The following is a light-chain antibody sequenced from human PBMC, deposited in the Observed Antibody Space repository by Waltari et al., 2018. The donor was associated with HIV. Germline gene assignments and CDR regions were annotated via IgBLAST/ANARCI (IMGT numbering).Light chain of an antibody. CDR1: RGYRNYK. J-gene: IGLJ3*02. CDR2: VGTGGIVG. Sequence: QPVLTQPPSASASLGASVTPTCTLSRGYRNYKVDWYQQGPGKGPRFVMRVGTGGIVGSKGDGIPDRFSVLGSGLNRYLTIKNIQEEDESDYHCGADHGSGSNFVRVFGGGTKLTVL. CDR3: GADHGSGSNFVRV. V-gene: IGLV9-49*01.